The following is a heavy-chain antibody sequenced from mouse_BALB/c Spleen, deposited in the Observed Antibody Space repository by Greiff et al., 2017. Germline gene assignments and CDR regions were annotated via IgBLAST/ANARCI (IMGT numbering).Heavy chain of an antibody. CDR1: GFTFSSYT. D-gene: IGHD3-2*02. Sequence: EVQLVESGGGLVKPGGSLKLSCAASGFTFSSYTMSWVRQTPEKRLEWVATISSGGGNTYYPDSVKGRFTISRDNAKNNLYLQMSSLRSEDTALYYCARSGYQAWFAYWGQGTLVTVSA. CDR3: ARSGYQAWFAY. V-gene: IGHV5-9*03. CDR2: ISSGGGNT. J-gene: IGHJ3*01.